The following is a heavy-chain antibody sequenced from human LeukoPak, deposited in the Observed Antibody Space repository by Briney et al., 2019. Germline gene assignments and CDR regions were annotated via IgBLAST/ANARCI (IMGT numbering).Heavy chain of an antibody. CDR3: ARGADSGYDPERGYHYYYMDV. Sequence: ASVKVSCKASGYTFTSYDINWVRQATGQGLEWMGWMNPNSGNTGYAQKFQGRVTMTRDMSTSTVYMELSSLRSEDTAVYYCARGADSGYDPERGYHYYYMDVWGKGTTVTLSS. V-gene: IGHV1-8*01. D-gene: IGHD5-12*01. J-gene: IGHJ6*03. CDR2: MNPNSGNT. CDR1: GYTFTSYD.